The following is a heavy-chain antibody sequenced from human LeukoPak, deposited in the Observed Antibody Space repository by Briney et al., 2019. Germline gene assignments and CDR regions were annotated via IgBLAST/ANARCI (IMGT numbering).Heavy chain of an antibody. J-gene: IGHJ4*02. V-gene: IGHV4-4*09. CDR1: GGSIGGYY. CDR2: IYTSGST. Sequence: KPSETLSLTCTVSGGSIGGYYWSWTRQPPGKGLEWIGYIYTSGSTNNNPSLKSRVTISVDTSKNQFSLKLSSVTAADTAVYYCARAGHCSSTRCYTPHYFDYWGQGTLVTVSS. D-gene: IGHD2-2*01. CDR3: ARAGHCSSTRCYTPHYFDY.